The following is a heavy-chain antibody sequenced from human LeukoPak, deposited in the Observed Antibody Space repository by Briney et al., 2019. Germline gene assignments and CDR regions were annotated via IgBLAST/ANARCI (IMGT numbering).Heavy chain of an antibody. CDR1: GFTFSSYS. J-gene: IGHJ6*02. Sequence: GGSLRLSCAASGFTFSSYSMNWVRQAPGKGLEWVSSISSSSSYIYYADSVKGRFTISRDDSKSTVYLQMNSLRAEDTAVYYCARGYGFSYGPYYYYGLDVWGQGTTVTVSS. V-gene: IGHV3-21*04. D-gene: IGHD5-18*01. CDR2: ISSSSSYI. CDR3: ARGYGFSYGPYYYYGLDV.